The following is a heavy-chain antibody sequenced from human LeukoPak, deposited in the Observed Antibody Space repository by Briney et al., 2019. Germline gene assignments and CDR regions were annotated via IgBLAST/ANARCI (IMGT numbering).Heavy chain of an antibody. Sequence: ASVKVSCKASGYTFTGYYMHWVRQAPGQGLEWMGWINPNSGGTNYAQKFQGRVTMTRDTSISTAYMEPSRLRSDDTAVYYCARDLIYWAYSGSCPWGQGTLVTVSS. CDR3: ARDLIYWAYSGSCP. CDR2: INPNSGGT. D-gene: IGHD1-26*01. J-gene: IGHJ5*02. CDR1: GYTFTGYY. V-gene: IGHV1-2*02.